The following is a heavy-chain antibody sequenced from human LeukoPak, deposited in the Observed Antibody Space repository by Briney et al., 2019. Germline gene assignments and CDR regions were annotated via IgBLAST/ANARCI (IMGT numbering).Heavy chain of an antibody. V-gene: IGHV3-23*01. CDR3: AKGSHDYGDYYLFDY. CDR2: ISGSGGST. J-gene: IGHJ4*02. D-gene: IGHD4-17*01. Sequence: GGSLRLSCAASGFTFSSYAMSWVRQAPGKGLEWVSAISGSGGSTYYADSVKGRFTISRDNSKNTLCLQMNSLRAEDTAVYYCAKGSHDYGDYYLFDYWGQGTLVTVSS. CDR1: GFTFSSYA.